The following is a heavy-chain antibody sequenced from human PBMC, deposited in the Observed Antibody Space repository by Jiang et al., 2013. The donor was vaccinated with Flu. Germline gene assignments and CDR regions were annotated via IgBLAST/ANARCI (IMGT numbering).Heavy chain of an antibody. J-gene: IGHJ6*02. V-gene: IGHV5-10-1*01. D-gene: IGHD2-2*01. CDR3: ARPYCSSTSCPYYYYGMDV. CDR2: IDPSDSYT. Sequence: GAEVKKPGESLRISCKGSGYSFTSYWISWVRQMPGKGLEWMGRIDPSDSYTNYSPSFQGHVTISADKSISTAYLQWSSLKAPDTAMYYCARPYCSSTSCPYYYYGMDVWGQGTTVTVSS. CDR1: GYSFTSYW.